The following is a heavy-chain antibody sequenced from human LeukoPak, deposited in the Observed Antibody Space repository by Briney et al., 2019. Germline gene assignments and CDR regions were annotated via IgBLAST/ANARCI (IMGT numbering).Heavy chain of an antibody. D-gene: IGHD2-2*01. CDR2: IYYSGST. CDR3: ARVRSSTSFDDYADY. V-gene: IGHV4-30-4*08. Sequence: SETLSLTCTVSGYSISSDYYWSWIRQPPGKGLEWIGYIYYSGSTYYNPSLKSRVTISVDTSKNQFSLKLSSVTAVDTAVYYCARVRSSTSFDDYADYWGQGTLVTVSS. CDR1: GYSISSDYY. J-gene: IGHJ4*02.